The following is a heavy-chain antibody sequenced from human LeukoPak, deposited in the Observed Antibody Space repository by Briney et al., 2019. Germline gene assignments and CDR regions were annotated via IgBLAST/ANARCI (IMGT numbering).Heavy chain of an antibody. J-gene: IGHJ4*02. CDR3: ARDGGVSGYDLLDY. CDR2: VNQDGSEK. V-gene: IGHV3-7*01. D-gene: IGHD5-12*01. Sequence: GGSLRLSCAASGFTFSSFWMTWVRQAPGKGLEWVANVNQDGSEKYYVDSVKGRFTISRDNAKNSVYLQMNSLRAEDTAVYYCARDGGVSGYDLLDYWGQGTLVTVSS. CDR1: GFTFSSFW.